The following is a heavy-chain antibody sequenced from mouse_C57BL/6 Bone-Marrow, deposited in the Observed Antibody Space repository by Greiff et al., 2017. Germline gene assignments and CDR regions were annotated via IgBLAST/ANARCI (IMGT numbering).Heavy chain of an antibody. V-gene: IGHV5-6*01. CDR3: ARHTLYYFDY. CDR2: ISSGGSYT. J-gene: IGHJ2*01. CDR1: GFTFSSYG. Sequence: EVQLVESGGDLVKPGGSLKLSCAASGFTFSSYGMSWVRQTPDKRLEWVATISSGGSYTYYPDSVKGRFTIARDNAKNTRYLQMSSLKSEDTAMYYCARHTLYYFDYWGQGTTLAVSS.